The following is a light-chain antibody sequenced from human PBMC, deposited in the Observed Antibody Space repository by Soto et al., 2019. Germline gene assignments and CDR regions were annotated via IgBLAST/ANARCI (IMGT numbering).Light chain of an antibody. Sequence: DIQRTHSPSPLSGSVGDRVTSTCLSSQTISSWLAWYQQKPGKAPKLLIYKASTLKSGVPSRFSGSGSGTEFTLTISSLQPDDFATYYCQHYNSYSEAFGQGTKVDIK. J-gene: IGKJ1*01. CDR3: QHYNSYSEA. V-gene: IGKV1-5*03. CDR2: KAS. CDR1: QTISSW.